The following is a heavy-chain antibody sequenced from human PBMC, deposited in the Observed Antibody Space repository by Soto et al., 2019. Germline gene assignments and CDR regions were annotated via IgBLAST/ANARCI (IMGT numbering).Heavy chain of an antibody. J-gene: IGHJ5*02. CDR1: GGSISSYY. CDR3: ARADATGERYWFDP. Sequence: SETLSLTCTVSGGSISSYYWSWIRQPPGKGLEWIGYIYYSGSTNYNPSLKSRVTISVDTSKNQFSLKLSSVTAADTAVYDCARADATGERYWFDPWGQGTLVTVSS. CDR2: IYYSGST. V-gene: IGHV4-59*01. D-gene: IGHD7-27*01.